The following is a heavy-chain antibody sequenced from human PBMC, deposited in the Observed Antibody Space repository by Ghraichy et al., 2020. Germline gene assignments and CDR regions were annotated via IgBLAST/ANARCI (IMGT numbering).Heavy chain of an antibody. CDR1: GGTFSSYA. D-gene: IGHD1-26*01. V-gene: IGHV1-69*04. Sequence: SVKVSCKASGGTFSSYAISWVRQAPGQGLEWMGRIIPILGIANYAQKFQGRVTITADKSTSTAYMELSSLRSEDTAVYYCASHPQWELLSLAFDIWGQGTMVTVSS. J-gene: IGHJ3*02. CDR3: ASHPQWELLSLAFDI. CDR2: IIPILGIA.